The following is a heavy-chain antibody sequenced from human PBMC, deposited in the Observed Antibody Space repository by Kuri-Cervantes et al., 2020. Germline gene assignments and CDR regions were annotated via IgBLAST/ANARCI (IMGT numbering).Heavy chain of an antibody. D-gene: IGHD1-1*01. V-gene: IGHV1-69*06. J-gene: IGHJ6*03. Sequence: SVKVSCKASGGTFSSYAISWVRQAPGQGLEWMGGIIPIFGTANYAQKFQGRVTMTEDTSTDTAYMELSSLRSEDTAVYYCARTGYYYYMDVWGKGTTVTVSS. CDR1: GGTFSSYA. CDR3: ARTGYYYYMDV. CDR2: IIPIFGTA.